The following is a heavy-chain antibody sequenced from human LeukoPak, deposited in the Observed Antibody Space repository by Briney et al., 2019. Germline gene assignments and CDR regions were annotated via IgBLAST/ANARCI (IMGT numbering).Heavy chain of an antibody. V-gene: IGHV3-9*01. CDR1: GFTFDDYA. CDR2: ISWNSGSI. J-gene: IGHJ4*02. CDR3: AREEIAPYYFDY. Sequence: PGGSLRLSCAASGFTFDDYAMHWVRQAPGKGLEWVSGISWNSGSIGYADSVKGRFTISRDNAKNSLYLQMNSLRAEDTAVYYCAREEIAPYYFDYWGQGTLVTVSS. D-gene: IGHD3-22*01.